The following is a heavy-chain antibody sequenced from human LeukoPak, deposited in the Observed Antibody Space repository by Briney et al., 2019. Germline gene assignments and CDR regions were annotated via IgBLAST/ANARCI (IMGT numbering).Heavy chain of an antibody. CDR3: ASGYSSGWSFDY. CDR1: RFTYSSYW. Sequence: GGSLTLSRAASRFTYSSYWMHWVRQAPSKELDWVANIKQDGSEKYYVDSVKGRFTIPRDNAKNSLYLQMNSVRAEDTAVYYCASGYSSGWSFDYWGQGTLVSVSS. J-gene: IGHJ4*02. D-gene: IGHD6-19*01. CDR2: IKQDGSEK. V-gene: IGHV3-7*01.